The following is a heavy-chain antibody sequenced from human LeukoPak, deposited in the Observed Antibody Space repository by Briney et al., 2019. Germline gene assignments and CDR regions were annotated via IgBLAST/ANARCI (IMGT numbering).Heavy chain of an antibody. CDR3: ARAKGTTTVVTHVLGY. CDR1: GFTFSSYG. V-gene: IGHV3-30*03. Sequence: GGSLRLSCAASGFTFSSYGMPWVRQAPGKGLEWVAVISYDGSNKYYADSVKGRFTISRDNSKNTLYLQMNSLRAEDTAVYYCARAKGTTTVVTHVLGYWGQGTLVTVSS. CDR2: ISYDGSNK. J-gene: IGHJ4*02. D-gene: IGHD4-23*01.